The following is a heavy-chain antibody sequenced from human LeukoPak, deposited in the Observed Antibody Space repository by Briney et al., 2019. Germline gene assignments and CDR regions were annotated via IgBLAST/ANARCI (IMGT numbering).Heavy chain of an antibody. D-gene: IGHD6-13*01. CDR2: INTGNGNT. CDR1: GYTFTRNF. V-gene: IGHV1-3*03. CDR3: ARGVGSSWFDP. Sequence: ASVKVSCKAFGYTFTRNFMHWVRQAPGQRLEWMGWINTGNGNTKYSQEFQGRVTLTRDTSASTAYMELSSLRSEDMAVYYCARGVGSSWFDPWGQGTLVTVSS. J-gene: IGHJ5*02.